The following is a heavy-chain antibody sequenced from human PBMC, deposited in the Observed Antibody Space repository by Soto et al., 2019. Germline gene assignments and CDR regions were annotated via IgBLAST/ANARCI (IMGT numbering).Heavy chain of an antibody. CDR3: ATGSYSSGRV. J-gene: IGHJ4*02. Sequence: EVQLLESGGGLVQPGGSLRLSCAASGYTFNNYAMSWVRQAPGKGLEWVSAISGGGGSTYYADSVKGRFTISRDNAKNTLYLQMNSLRAEDTAVYYCATGSYSSGRVWGQGTLVTVSS. V-gene: IGHV3-23*01. D-gene: IGHD6-19*01. CDR2: ISGGGGST. CDR1: GYTFNNYA.